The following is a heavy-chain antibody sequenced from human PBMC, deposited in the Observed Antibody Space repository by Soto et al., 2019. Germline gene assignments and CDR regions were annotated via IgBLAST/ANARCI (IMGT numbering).Heavy chain of an antibody. J-gene: IGHJ4*02. CDR3: ARGLYSSPAYFFAS. V-gene: IGHV1-2*02. D-gene: IGHD6-13*01. Sequence: QVQLVQSGAEVRKPGASVKVSCNVTGYTFSGHYLHWVRQAPGQGLEWMGWINPKSGGTNYAQKFQDRVTMTADTYVSDASMEQTSLRYDDTAVFYCARGLYSSPAYFFASWGQGTLVTVSS. CDR1: GYTFSGHY. CDR2: INPKSGGT.